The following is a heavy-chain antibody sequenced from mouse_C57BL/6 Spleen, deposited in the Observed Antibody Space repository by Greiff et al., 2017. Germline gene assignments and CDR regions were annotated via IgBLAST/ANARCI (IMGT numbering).Heavy chain of an antibody. V-gene: IGHV1-39*01. CDR1: GYSFTDYN. Sequence: VQLQQSGPELVKPGASVKLSCKASGYSFTDYNMNWVKQSNGKSLEWIGVINPNYGTTSYNQKFKGKATLTVDQSSSTAYMQLNSLTSEDSAVYYCARGHYGSSYLYAMDYWGQGTSVTVSS. J-gene: IGHJ4*01. CDR2: INPNYGTT. D-gene: IGHD1-1*01. CDR3: ARGHYGSSYLYAMDY.